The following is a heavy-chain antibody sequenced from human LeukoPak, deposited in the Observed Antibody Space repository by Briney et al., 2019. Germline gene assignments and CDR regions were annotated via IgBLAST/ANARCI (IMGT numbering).Heavy chain of an antibody. D-gene: IGHD2-2*01. CDR2: ISDSGGNT. Sequence: GGSLRLSCAASGFTFTNYAMSWVRQAPGKGLEWVSEISDSGGNTYYADSVKGRFTVSRDNPKNTVYLQMNGLRVEDTAVYYCAPRHCIRNTCYLGFDYWGQGVLVTVSS. CDR1: GFTFTNYA. V-gene: IGHV3-23*01. J-gene: IGHJ4*02. CDR3: APRHCIRNTCYLGFDY.